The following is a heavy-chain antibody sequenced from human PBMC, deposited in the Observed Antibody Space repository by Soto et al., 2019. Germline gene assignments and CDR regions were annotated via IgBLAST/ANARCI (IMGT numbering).Heavy chain of an antibody. V-gene: IGHV1-69*02. D-gene: IGHD2-21*01. CDR3: TIGSWSGEVFDI. Sequence: QVQLVQSGAEVKKPGSSVKVSCKDSGGTFSTYSMFWVRQAPGQGLEWMGRIIPMLGVRNYAQRFQDRVTIIADKATATVHMDLSSLRSEDTALYYCTIGSWSGEVFDIWGQGTMVTVSS. CDR2: IIPMLGVR. CDR1: GGTFSTYS. J-gene: IGHJ3*02.